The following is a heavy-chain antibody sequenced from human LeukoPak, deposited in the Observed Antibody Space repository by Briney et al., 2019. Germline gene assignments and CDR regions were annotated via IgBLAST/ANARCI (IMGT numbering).Heavy chain of an antibody. J-gene: IGHJ4*02. CDR1: GFTFDDYA. CDR2: ISWNSGSI. CDR3: AKGRAAAGTFDY. V-gene: IGHV3-9*01. D-gene: IGHD6-13*01. Sequence: PGGSLGLSCAASGFTFDDYAMHWVRQAPGKGLEWVSGISWNSGSIGYADSVKGRFTISRDNAKNSLYLQMNSLRAEDTAVYYCAKGRAAAGTFDYWGQGTLVTVSS.